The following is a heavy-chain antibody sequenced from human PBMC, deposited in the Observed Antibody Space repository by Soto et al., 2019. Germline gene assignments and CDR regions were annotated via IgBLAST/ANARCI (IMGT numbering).Heavy chain of an antibody. V-gene: IGHV3-15*07. Sequence: EVQLVESGGGLVKPGGSLRLSCAASGFTFSNAWMNWVRQAPGKGLEWVGRIKSKTDGGTTDYAAPVKGRFTISRDDSKNTLYLQMNSLKTEDTAVYYCTTSNPPLYCSSTSCYYYGMDVWGQGTTVTVSS. D-gene: IGHD2-2*01. CDR1: GFTFSNAW. CDR3: TTSNPPLYCSSTSCYYYGMDV. J-gene: IGHJ6*02. CDR2: IKSKTDGGTT.